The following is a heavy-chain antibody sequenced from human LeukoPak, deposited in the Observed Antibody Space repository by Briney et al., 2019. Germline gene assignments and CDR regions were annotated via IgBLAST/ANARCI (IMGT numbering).Heavy chain of an antibody. J-gene: IGHJ4*02. CDR1: GFTFSSYA. Sequence: PGGSLRLSCAASGFTFSSYAMSWVRQAPGKGLEWVSAISGSGGSTYYADSVKGRFTISRDNSKNTLYLQMNSLRAEGTAVYYCAKPSSKTNYDFWSGYSSYYFDYWGQGTLVTVSS. V-gene: IGHV3-23*01. CDR2: ISGSGGST. D-gene: IGHD3-3*01. CDR3: AKPSSKTNYDFWSGYSSYYFDY.